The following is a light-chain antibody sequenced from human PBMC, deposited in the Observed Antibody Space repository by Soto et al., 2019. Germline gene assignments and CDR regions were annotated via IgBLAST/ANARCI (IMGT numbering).Light chain of an antibody. CDR2: GAS. CDR1: QSVSSSY. Sequence: EIVLTQSPCTLSSSPGERASLSCRASQSVSSSYLAWYQQKPGQAPRLLIYGASSRATGVPDRFSGSGSGTDFTLTISRLEPEDFAVYYCQQYGSSPQTFGQGTKVDIK. J-gene: IGKJ1*01. V-gene: IGKV3-20*01. CDR3: QQYGSSPQT.